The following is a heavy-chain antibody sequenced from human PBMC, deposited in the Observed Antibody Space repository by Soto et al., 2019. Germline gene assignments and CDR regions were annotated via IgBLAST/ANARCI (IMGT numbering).Heavy chain of an antibody. D-gene: IGHD2-2*01. CDR1: GFTFSSYA. CDR3: AKDLAAVPAAMLSYYYYGMDV. Sequence: GGSLRLSCAASGFTFSSYAMSWVRQAPGKGLEWVSAISGSGGSTYYADSVKGRFTISRDNSKNTLYLQMNSLRAEDTAVYYCAKDLAAVPAAMLSYYYYGMDVWGQGTTVTVSS. CDR2: ISGSGGST. V-gene: IGHV3-23*01. J-gene: IGHJ6*02.